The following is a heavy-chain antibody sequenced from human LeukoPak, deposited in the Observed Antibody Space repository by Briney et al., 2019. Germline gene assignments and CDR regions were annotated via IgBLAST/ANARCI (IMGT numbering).Heavy chain of an antibody. D-gene: IGHD1-7*01. CDR2: ISYDGSNK. CDR3: IRDDGNYGIDY. J-gene: IGHJ4*02. CDR1: GFTFSSYA. V-gene: IGHV3-30*04. Sequence: GGSLRLSCAASGFTFSSYAMHWVRQAPGKGLEWVAVISYDGSNKYYADSVKGRFTISRDNSKNRLYLQMNSLRADDTAVYYCIRDDGNYGIDYWGQGALVTVSS.